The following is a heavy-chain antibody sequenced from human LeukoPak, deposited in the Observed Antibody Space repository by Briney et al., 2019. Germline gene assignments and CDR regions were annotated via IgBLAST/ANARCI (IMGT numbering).Heavy chain of an antibody. CDR1: GFSVSGHY. Sequence: GASLRLSCAASGFSVSGHYMDWVRQAPGKGPEWVGRSRNKVKRYTTEYAASVKGRFTISRDESKNSLYLQMNSLKTEDTAVYYCARILMGATQGRVASNWFDPWGQGTLVTVSS. CDR2: SRNKVKRYTT. V-gene: IGHV3-72*01. D-gene: IGHD1-26*01. CDR3: ARILMGATQGRVASNWFDP. J-gene: IGHJ5*02.